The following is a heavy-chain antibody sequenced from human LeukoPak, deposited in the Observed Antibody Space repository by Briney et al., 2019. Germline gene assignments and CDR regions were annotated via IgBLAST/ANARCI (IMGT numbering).Heavy chain of an antibody. CDR2: INHSGST. J-gene: IGHJ3*02. D-gene: IGHD3-16*01. V-gene: IGHV4-34*01. Sequence: PSETLTLTCAVYGGSFSGYYWSWIRQPPGKGLEWIGEINHSGSTNYNPSLKSRVTISVDTSKNQFSLKLSSVTAADTAVYYCARFGQRNAFDIWGQGTMVTVSS. CDR3: ARFGQRNAFDI. CDR1: GGSFSGYY.